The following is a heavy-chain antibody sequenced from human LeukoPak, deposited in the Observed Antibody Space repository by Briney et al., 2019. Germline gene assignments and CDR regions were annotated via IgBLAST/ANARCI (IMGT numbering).Heavy chain of an antibody. CDR1: GFTFSSYA. V-gene: IGHV3-23*01. J-gene: IGHJ4*02. CDR2: ISGSGGST. Sequence: GGSLRLSCAASGFTFSSYAMNWVRQAPGKGLEWVSVISGSGGSTNYADSVKGRFIISRDNSKNTLYLQMNSLRAEDTAVYHCAKDREVAVAGTYFDNWGQGTLVTVSS. D-gene: IGHD6-19*01. CDR3: AKDREVAVAGTYFDN.